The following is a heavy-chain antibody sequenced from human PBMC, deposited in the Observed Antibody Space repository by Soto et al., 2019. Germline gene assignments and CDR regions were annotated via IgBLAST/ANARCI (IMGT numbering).Heavy chain of an antibody. CDR2: IIPIFGTA. J-gene: IGHJ5*02. D-gene: IGHD2-15*01. Sequence: QVQLVQSGAEVKKPGSSVKVSCKASGGTFSSYAISWVRQAPGQGLEWMGGIIPIFGTANYAQQFQGRVTITADESTSTAYMELSSLRSEETAVYYCARETCSGGSCSSWGFDPWGQGTLVTVSS. V-gene: IGHV1-69*12. CDR3: ARETCSGGSCSSWGFDP. CDR1: GGTFSSYA.